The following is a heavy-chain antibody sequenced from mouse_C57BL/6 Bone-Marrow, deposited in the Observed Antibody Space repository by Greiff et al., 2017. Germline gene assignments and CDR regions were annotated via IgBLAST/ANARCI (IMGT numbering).Heavy chain of an antibody. CDR2: IDPSDSET. CDR3: ARALIYYDPPYAMDY. D-gene: IGHD2-4*01. J-gene: IGHJ4*01. V-gene: IGHV1-52*01. CDR1: GYTFTSYW. Sequence: QVQLQQPGAELVRPGSSVKLSCKASGYTFTSYWMHWVKQRPIQGLEWIGNIDPSDSETHYNQKFKDKATLTVDKSSSTAYMQLSSLTSEDSAVYYGARALIYYDPPYAMDYWGQGTSVTVSS.